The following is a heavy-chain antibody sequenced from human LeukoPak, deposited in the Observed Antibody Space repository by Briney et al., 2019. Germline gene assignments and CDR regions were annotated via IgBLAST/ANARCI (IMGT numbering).Heavy chain of an antibody. J-gene: IGHJ4*02. CDR2: SYWTEDK. D-gene: IGHD3-22*01. CDR1: GFSVSTSGVG. Sequence: SGPTLVNPTQTLTLTCTCSGFSVSTSGVGVGWIRQPPGKALEWLALSYWTEDKRYSPSLKSRLTITKDTSKNQVVLTMTNMDPVDTATYYCVHLIGGGYPRYYFDYWGQGTLVTVSS. CDR3: VHLIGGGYPRYYFDY. V-gene: IGHV2-5*01.